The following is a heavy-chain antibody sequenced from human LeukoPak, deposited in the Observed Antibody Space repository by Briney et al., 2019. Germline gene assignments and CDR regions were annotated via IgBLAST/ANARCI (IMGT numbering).Heavy chain of an antibody. D-gene: IGHD3-22*01. J-gene: IGHJ1*01. CDR2: ISGSGGST. V-gene: IGHV3-23*01. Sequence: GGSLTLSCAASGFTLSSYAMSWVRQAPGRGREWVSAISGSGGSTYYADSVKGRFTISRDNSKNPLYLQMSSLRAEDTAVYYCAKDHRDSRGPLDQHWGRAPWSPPPQ. CDR1: GFTLSSYA. CDR3: AKDHRDSRGPLDQH.